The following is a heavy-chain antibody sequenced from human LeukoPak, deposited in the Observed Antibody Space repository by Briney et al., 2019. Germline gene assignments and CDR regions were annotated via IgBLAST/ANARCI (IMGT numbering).Heavy chain of an antibody. Sequence: PSGTLSLTCTVSGDSVSSGNYYLTWIRQPPGKGLDWITYMSPSGTTKYNPSLKSRVTTSVDTSRTQFSLRLSSVTAADTAVYYCARFFGPTGDAFDIWGQGTMVTVSS. J-gene: IGHJ3*02. CDR1: GDSVSSGNYY. D-gene: IGHD3-10*01. CDR3: ARFFGPTGDAFDI. CDR2: MSPSGTT. V-gene: IGHV4-61*01.